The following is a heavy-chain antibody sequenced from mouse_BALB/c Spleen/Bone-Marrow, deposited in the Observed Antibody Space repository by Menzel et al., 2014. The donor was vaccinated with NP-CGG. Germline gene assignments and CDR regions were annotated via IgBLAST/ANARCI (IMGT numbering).Heavy chain of an antibody. V-gene: IGHV5-12-2*01. CDR2: ISNGGGTT. J-gene: IGHJ3*01. CDR3: ARRYDYGYGPFAY. Sequence: EVQGVESGGGLVQPGGSLKLSCAASGFTFSNYTMSWIRQTPEKRLEWVAYISNGGGTTYYPDTVKGRFTISRDNAKNTLYLQMSSQKSEDTAMYYCARRYDYGYGPFAYWGQGTLVTVSA. D-gene: IGHD1-2*01. CDR1: GFTFSNYT.